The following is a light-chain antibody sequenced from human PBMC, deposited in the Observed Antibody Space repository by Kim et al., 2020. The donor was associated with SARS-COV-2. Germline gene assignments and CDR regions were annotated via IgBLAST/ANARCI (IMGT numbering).Light chain of an antibody. CDR1: QDIRND. V-gene: IGKV1-17*01. Sequence: ASVGDRVTTTCRASQDIRNDLGWYQQNPGRAPRRLIYGASNLQSGVPSRFSGSGSGTEFTLTISSLQPEDFATYSCQQFNVYPRTFGQGTKVDIK. J-gene: IGKJ1*01. CDR2: GAS. CDR3: QQFNVYPRT.